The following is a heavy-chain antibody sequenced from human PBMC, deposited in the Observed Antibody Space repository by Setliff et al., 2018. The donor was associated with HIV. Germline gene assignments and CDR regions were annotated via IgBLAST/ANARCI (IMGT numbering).Heavy chain of an antibody. CDR1: GASVRSPTW. J-gene: IGHJ4*02. CDR3: ARGGGYYKLDY. D-gene: IGHD3-10*01. V-gene: IGHV4-4*02. CDR2: VFHSGST. Sequence: SETLSLTCAVSGASVRSPTWWSGVRQAPGKGLEWVGEVFHSGSTNYNPSLKSRLTISVDKSKEQLSLRLTSVTAADTALYYCARGGGYYKLDYWGRGTLVTVPQ.